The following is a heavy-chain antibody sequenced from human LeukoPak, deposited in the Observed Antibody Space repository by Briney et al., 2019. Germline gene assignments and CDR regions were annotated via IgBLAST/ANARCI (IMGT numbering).Heavy chain of an antibody. CDR2: ISGSGGGT. D-gene: IGHD3-10*01. CDR3: ATLMVRGVRGGYFDY. Sequence: GGSLRLSCAASGFTFSSYAMSWVRQAPGKGLERVSAISGSGGGTYYADSVKGRFTISRDNSKNTLYLQMNSLRAEDTAVYYCATLMVRGVRGGYFDYWGQGTLVTVSS. CDR1: GFTFSSYA. J-gene: IGHJ4*02. V-gene: IGHV3-23*01.